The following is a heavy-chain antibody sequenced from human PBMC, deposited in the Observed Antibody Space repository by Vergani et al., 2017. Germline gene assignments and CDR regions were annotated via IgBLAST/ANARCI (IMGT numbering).Heavy chain of an antibody. CDR3: ARDQSGIVVVPAAMGWFDP. CDR2: IKQDGSEK. CDR1: GFTFSSYW. D-gene: IGHD2-2*01. Sequence: EVQLLESGGGLVQPGGSLRLSCAASGFTFSSYWMSWVRQAPGKGLEWVANIKQDGSEKYYVDSVKGRFTISRDNAKNSLYLQMNSLRAEDTAVYYCARDQSGIVVVPAAMGWFDPWGQGTLVTVSS. J-gene: IGHJ5*02. V-gene: IGHV3-7*01.